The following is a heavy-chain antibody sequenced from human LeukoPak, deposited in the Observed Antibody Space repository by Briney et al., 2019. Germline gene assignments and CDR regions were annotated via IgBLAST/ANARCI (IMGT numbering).Heavy chain of an antibody. D-gene: IGHD3-22*01. V-gene: IGHV1-46*01. CDR3: ARESPNYYDSSGYFDY. Sequence: GASVKVSCKASGYTFTCYYMHWGRQAPGQGLEWMGIINPSGGSTSYAQKFQGRVTMTRDTSTSTVYMELSSLRSEDTAVYYCARESPNYYDSSGYFDYWGQGTLVTVSS. CDR2: INPSGGST. CDR1: GYTFTCYY. J-gene: IGHJ4*02.